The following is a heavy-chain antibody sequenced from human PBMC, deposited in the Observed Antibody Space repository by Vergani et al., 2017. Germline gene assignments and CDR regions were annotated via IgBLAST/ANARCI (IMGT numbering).Heavy chain of an antibody. Sequence: QVQLVESGGGVVQPGRSLRLSCSASGFTFSSYGMHWFLPAPGKGLEWVAVISYDGSNKYYADSVKGRFTLSRDNSNNTLYLQMNSLRAEDTAVYYCAKDRALLSRLYYYMDVWGKGTTVTVSS. CDR3: AKDRALLSRLYYYMDV. J-gene: IGHJ6*03. V-gene: IGHV3-30*18. CDR2: ISYDGSNK. D-gene: IGHD1-26*01. CDR1: GFTFSSYG.